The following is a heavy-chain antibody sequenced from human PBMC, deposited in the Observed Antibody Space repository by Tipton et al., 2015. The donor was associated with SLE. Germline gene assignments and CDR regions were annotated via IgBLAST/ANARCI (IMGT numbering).Heavy chain of an antibody. Sequence: QSGAEVKKPGASVKASCKASGYTFTSYYMHWVRQAPGQGLEWMGIINPSGGSTSYAQKFQGRVTMTRDTSTSTVYMELSSLRSEDTAVYYCAREREGGYMDVWGKGTTVTVSS. J-gene: IGHJ6*03. V-gene: IGHV1-46*01. CDR1: GYTFTSYY. CDR3: AREREGGYMDV. D-gene: IGHD3-16*01. CDR2: INPSGGST.